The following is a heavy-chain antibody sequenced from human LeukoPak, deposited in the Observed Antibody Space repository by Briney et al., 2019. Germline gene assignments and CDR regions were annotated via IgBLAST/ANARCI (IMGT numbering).Heavy chain of an antibody. CDR2: ISAYNGNT. Sequence: ASVKVSCKASGYTFTSYGISWVRQAPGQGLEWMGWISAYNGNTNYAQKLQGRVTMTTDTSTSTAYMELRSLRSDDKAVYYCARDGVVVVPAANSRTAAILDYYYYGMDVWGQGTTVTVSS. CDR1: GYTFTSYG. CDR3: ARDGVVVVPAANSRTAAILDYYYYGMDV. V-gene: IGHV1-18*01. D-gene: IGHD2-2*01. J-gene: IGHJ6*02.